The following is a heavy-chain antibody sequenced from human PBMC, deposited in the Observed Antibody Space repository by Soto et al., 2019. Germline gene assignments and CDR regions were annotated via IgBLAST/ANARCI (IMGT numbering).Heavy chain of an antibody. D-gene: IGHD6-6*01. Sequence: QVQLVQSGAEVKKPGASVKVSCKASGYTFTSYDINWVRQATGQGLEWMGWMNPNSGNTGYAQKFQGRVTMTRNTSISTAHMELSSLRSKDTAVYYCARYEYSSSPDNMDVWGQGTTVTVSS. CDR3: ARYEYSSSPDNMDV. V-gene: IGHV1-8*01. J-gene: IGHJ6*02. CDR2: MNPNSGNT. CDR1: GYTFTSYD.